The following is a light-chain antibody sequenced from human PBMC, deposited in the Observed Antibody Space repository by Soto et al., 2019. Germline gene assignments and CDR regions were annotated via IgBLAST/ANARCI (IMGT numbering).Light chain of an antibody. CDR1: QSVGPN. Sequence: TKSPATLSVSPGARATLSCRASQSVGPNLAWYRQTPGQAHRLLIYDASTRATGVPGRFSGSGSGTAVTLTISSLQPEDFEVYFCQQYDHWPLTFGQGTRLDIK. CDR3: QQYDHWPLT. V-gene: IGKV3-15*01. J-gene: IGKJ5*01. CDR2: DAS.